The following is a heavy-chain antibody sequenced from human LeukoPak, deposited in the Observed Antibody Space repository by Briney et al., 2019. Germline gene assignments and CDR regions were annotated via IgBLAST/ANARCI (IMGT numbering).Heavy chain of an antibody. Sequence: GASVKVSCKASGYTFTSYAMHWVRQAPGQRLEWMGWINAGNGNTKYSQKFQGRVTITRDTSASTAYMELSSLRSEDTAVYYCAREDIVVVPAAGRYNWFDPWGQGTLVTVSS. V-gene: IGHV1-3*01. CDR2: INAGNGNT. CDR1: GYTFTSYA. CDR3: AREDIVVVPAAGRYNWFDP. D-gene: IGHD2-2*01. J-gene: IGHJ5*02.